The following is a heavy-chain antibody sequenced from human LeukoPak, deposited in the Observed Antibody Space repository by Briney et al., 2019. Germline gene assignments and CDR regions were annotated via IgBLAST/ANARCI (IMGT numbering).Heavy chain of an antibody. Sequence: PGGSLRLSCAASGFTFSDYYMSWIRQAPGKGLEWVSYISSSGSTIYYADSVKGRFTISRDNAKNSLYLQMNSLRAEDTAVYYCARDRHSSSWYVSSRTSYGMDVWGQGTTVTVSS. CDR3: ARDRHSSSWYVSSRTSYGMDV. CDR1: GFTFSDYY. D-gene: IGHD6-13*01. CDR2: ISSSGSTI. V-gene: IGHV3-11*01. J-gene: IGHJ6*02.